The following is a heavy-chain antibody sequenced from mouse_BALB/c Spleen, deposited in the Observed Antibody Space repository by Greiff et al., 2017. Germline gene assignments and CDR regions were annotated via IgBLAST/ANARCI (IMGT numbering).Heavy chain of an antibody. V-gene: IGHV5-17*02. CDR1: GFTFSSFG. Sequence: DVMLVESGGGLVQPGGSRKLSCAASGFTFSSFGMHWVRQAPEKGLEWVAYISSGSSTIYYADTVKGRFTISRDNPKNTLFLQMTSLRSEDTAMYYCARGEYGNYNYYAMDYWGQGTSVTVSS. CDR2: ISSGSSTI. J-gene: IGHJ4*01. CDR3: ARGEYGNYNYYAMDY. D-gene: IGHD2-10*02.